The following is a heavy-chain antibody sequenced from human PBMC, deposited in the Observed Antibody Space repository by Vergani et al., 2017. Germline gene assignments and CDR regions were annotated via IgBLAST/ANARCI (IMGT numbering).Heavy chain of an antibody. CDR1: GGTFSSYA. J-gene: IGHJ6*03. Sequence: QVQLVQSGAEVKKPGSSVKVSCKASGGTFSSYAISWVRQAPGQGLEWMGGIIPIFGTANYAQKFQGRVTITADESTSTAYMELSSLRSEDTAVYYCAGSGYCSSTSCPYYYYYMDVWGKGTTVTVSS. V-gene: IGHV1-69*12. CDR2: IIPIFGTA. D-gene: IGHD2-2*01. CDR3: AGSGYCSSTSCPYYYYYMDV.